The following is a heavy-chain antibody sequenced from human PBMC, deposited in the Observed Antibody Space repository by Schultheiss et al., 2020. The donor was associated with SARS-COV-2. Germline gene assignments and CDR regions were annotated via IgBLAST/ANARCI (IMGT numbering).Heavy chain of an antibody. CDR2: IYYSGST. CDR1: GDSISSTTYY. J-gene: IGHJ3*02. V-gene: IGHV4-61*01. Sequence: SQTLSLTCTVSGDSISSTTYYWSWIRQPPGKGLEWIGYIYYSGSTNYNPSLKSRVTISVDTSKNQFSLKLSSVTAADTAVYYCARTTVVTPFGSGLVAFDIWGQGTMVTVSS. CDR3: ARTTVVTPFGSGLVAFDI. D-gene: IGHD4-23*01.